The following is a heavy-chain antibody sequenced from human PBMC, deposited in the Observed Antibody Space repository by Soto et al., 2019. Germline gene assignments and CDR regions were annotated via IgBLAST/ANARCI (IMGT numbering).Heavy chain of an antibody. D-gene: IGHD1-1*01. V-gene: IGHV1-18*01. CDR1: GYTFTSYG. Sequence: ASVKVSCKASGYTFTSYGISWVRQAPGQGLEWMGWISAYNGNTNYAQKLQGRVTMTTDTSTSTAYMELRSLRSDDTAVYYCARDDPTTGTTRGAFDIWGQGTRVTVAS. J-gene: IGHJ3*02. CDR2: ISAYNGNT. CDR3: ARDDPTTGTTRGAFDI.